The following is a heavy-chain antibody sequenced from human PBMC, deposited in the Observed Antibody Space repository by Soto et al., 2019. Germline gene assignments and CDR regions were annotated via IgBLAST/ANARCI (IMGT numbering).Heavy chain of an antibody. CDR1: GFTFSSYG. CDR2: IWYDGSNK. J-gene: IGHJ6*03. Sequence: GGSLRLSCAASGFTFSSYGMHWVRQAPGKGLEWVAVIWYDGSNKYYADSVKGRFTISRDNSKNTLYLQMNSLRAEDTAVYYCARDRYGDYGYYYYYMDVWGKGTTVTVSS. V-gene: IGHV3-33*01. CDR3: ARDRYGDYGYYYYYMDV. D-gene: IGHD4-17*01.